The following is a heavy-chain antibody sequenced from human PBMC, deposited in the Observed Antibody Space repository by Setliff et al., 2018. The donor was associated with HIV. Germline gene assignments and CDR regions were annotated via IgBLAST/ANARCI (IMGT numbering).Heavy chain of an antibody. CDR2: INPKSGAA. CDR1: GYTFTGYY. V-gene: IGHV1-2*02. Sequence: ASVKVSCKASGYTFTGYYMHWVRQAPGQGLEWMGWINPKSGAAHYAEKFQGRVTMTRDTSITTDYMELSRLRSDDTAVYYCARDHCSSSGCYEYSYYGMDVWGQGTTVTVSS. D-gene: IGHD2-2*01. CDR3: ARDHCSSSGCYEYSYYGMDV. J-gene: IGHJ6*02.